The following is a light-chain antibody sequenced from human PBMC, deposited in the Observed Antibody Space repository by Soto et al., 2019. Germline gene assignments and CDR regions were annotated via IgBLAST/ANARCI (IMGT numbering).Light chain of an antibody. V-gene: IGKV1-33*01. J-gene: IGKJ3*01. Sequence: DIQMTQSPSSLSASVGDRVTIFCQASQDISNYLNWYQLKPGKAPKLLIYDASNLETGVPSRFSGSGSGTHFTFTISSLQPEDIATYYCQRYDILPPYITFGPGTKVDFK. CDR3: QRYDILPPYIT. CDR2: DAS. CDR1: QDISNY.